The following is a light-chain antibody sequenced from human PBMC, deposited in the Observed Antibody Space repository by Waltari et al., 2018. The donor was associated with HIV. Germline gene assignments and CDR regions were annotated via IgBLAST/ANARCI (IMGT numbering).Light chain of an antibody. CDR2: VI. V-gene: IGLV2-14*03. Sequence: SALTQPASVSASPGQSITISCSGTSADIGFSKFVSWFRQYPGEAPQAVITRPPYRFSASKSGNTASLTIFALRADDEADYYCYSSTRADSLVFGGGTKLTV. J-gene: IGLJ2*01. CDR3: YSSTRADSLV. CDR1: SADIGFSKF.